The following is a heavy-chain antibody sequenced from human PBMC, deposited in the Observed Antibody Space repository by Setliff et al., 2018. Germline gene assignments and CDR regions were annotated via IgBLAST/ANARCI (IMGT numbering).Heavy chain of an antibody. V-gene: IGHV4-61*02. J-gene: IGHJ3*02. CDR3: ASEPSPSDALDI. CDR2: IYSIGSA. CDR1: GGSITSGNNY. Sequence: PSETLSLTCTVSGGSITSGNNYWSWIRQPAGKGLEWIGRIYSIGSATYNPSLKGRVTISLDRSENEFSLNLTSVTAADTSVYFCASEPSPSDALDIWGQGTMVTVSS.